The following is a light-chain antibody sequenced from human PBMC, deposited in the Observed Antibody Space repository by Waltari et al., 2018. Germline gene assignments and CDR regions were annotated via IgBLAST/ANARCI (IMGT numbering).Light chain of an antibody. V-gene: IGKV3-20*01. Sequence: IALTQSPGTLSLSLWERAMLSCRASQSVSRSLAWYQQKPGQAPKLLIYGASTRATGIPDRFTGSGSGTDFSLTISSLEPEDFAIYFCQHYVRLPATFGQGTKVEIK. CDR1: QSVSRS. CDR3: QHYVRLPAT. CDR2: GAS. J-gene: IGKJ1*01.